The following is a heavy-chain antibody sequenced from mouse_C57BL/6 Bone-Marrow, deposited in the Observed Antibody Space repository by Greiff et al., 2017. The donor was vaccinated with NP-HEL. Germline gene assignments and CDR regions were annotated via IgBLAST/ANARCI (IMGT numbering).Heavy chain of an antibody. CDR3: ARMGYYYGTFAY. J-gene: IGHJ3*01. V-gene: IGHV5-6*01. CDR1: GFTFSSYG. CDR2: ISSGGSYT. Sequence: EVQVVESGGDLVKPGGSLKLSCAASGFTFSSYGMSWVRQTPDKRLEWVATISSGGSYTYYPDSVKGRFTISRDNAKNTLYLQMSSLKSEDTAMYCCARMGYYYGTFAYWGQGTLVTVSA. D-gene: IGHD1-1*01.